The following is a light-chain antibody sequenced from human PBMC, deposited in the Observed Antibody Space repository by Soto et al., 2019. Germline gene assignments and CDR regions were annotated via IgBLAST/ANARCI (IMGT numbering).Light chain of an antibody. J-gene: IGKJ5*01. CDR2: GAS. Sequence: EIVMTQSPATLSVSPGERATLSCRASQSVSSNLAWYQQKPGQAPRLLIYGASTRATVIPARFSGSGSGTEFTLTISSLQDEDFAVYYCQQYNNWPPFTFGQGTRLEIK. CDR1: QSVSSN. V-gene: IGKV3-15*01. CDR3: QQYNNWPPFT.